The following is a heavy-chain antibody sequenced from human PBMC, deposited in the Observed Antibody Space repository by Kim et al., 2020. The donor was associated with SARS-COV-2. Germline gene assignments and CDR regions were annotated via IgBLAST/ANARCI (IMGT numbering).Heavy chain of an antibody. CDR3: AKVRAGAYGMDV. CDR1: GFTFSHYA. D-gene: IGHD1-26*01. Sequence: GGSLRLSCAASGFTFSHYAMNWVRQVSGKGLDWVSSVVGGGSSAYYADSVKGRFIISRENSKNILYLQMNSLRAEDTAIYYCAKVRAGAYGMDVWGQGTAVTVSS. CDR2: VVGGGSSA. V-gene: IGHV3-23*01. J-gene: IGHJ6*02.